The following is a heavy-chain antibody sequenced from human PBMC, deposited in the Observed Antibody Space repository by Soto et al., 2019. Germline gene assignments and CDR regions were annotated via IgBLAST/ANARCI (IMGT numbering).Heavy chain of an antibody. Sequence: QVPLVQSGAEVKKPGASVKVSCKASGYTFTSYGISWVRQAPGQGLEWMGWISAYNGNTNYAQKLQGRVTMTTDTSTSTAYMELRSLRSDDTAVYYCAYLLGIGSYYYYGMDVWGQGTTVTVSS. CDR1: GYTFTSYG. J-gene: IGHJ6*02. V-gene: IGHV1-18*01. D-gene: IGHD7-27*01. CDR2: ISAYNGNT. CDR3: AYLLGIGSYYYYGMDV.